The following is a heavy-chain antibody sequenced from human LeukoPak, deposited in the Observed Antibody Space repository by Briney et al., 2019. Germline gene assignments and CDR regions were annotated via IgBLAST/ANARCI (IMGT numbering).Heavy chain of an antibody. J-gene: IGHJ6*02. CDR2: ISYDGSNK. D-gene: IGHD5-24*01. CDR1: GFTFSSYG. V-gene: IGHV3-30*18. Sequence: GGSLRLSCAASGFTFSSYGMHWVRQAPGKGLEWVAVISYDGSNKYYADSVKGRFTISRDNSKNTLYLQMNSLRAEDTAVYYCAKDRGRDGYNYYYYGMDAWGQGTTVTVSS. CDR3: AKDRGRDGYNYYYYGMDA.